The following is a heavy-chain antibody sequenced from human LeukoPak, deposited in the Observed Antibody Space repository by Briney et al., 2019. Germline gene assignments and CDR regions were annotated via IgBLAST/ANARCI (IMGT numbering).Heavy chain of an antibody. CDR1: GYRFTSYW. V-gene: IGHV5-51*01. Sequence: GESLKISCKGSGYRFTSYWIGWVRQMPGKGLEWMGLIYPADSDTRYSPSFQGQVTISADKSISTAYLQWTSLKASDTAIYYCAQYTSGYVLDWGQGTLVTVSS. J-gene: IGHJ4*02. CDR3: AQYTSGYVLD. CDR2: IYPADSDT. D-gene: IGHD3-16*01.